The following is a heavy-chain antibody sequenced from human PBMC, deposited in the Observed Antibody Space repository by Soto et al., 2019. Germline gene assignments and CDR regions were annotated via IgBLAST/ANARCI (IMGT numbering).Heavy chain of an antibody. D-gene: IGHD3-10*01. V-gene: IGHV3-23*01. CDR1: GFTFSHYA. CDR2: IAADGGST. CDR3: ARKYHFGSGSYLYYFDY. J-gene: IGHJ4*02. Sequence: GGSLRLSCAASGFTFSHYAMSWVRQAPGKGLEWISTIAADGGSTYYGDSVKGRFSIFRDNSKNTLFLQLNSLRAEDTAVYYCARKYHFGSGSYLYYFDYWGQGGLVTVSS.